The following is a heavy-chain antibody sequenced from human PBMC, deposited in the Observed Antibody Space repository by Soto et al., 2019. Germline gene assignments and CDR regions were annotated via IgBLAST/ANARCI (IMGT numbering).Heavy chain of an antibody. Sequence: SLTVSCSGSGYSITSYWLGWLRQKHGKGLEWMGIIYPGDSDTRYSPSFQGQVTISADKSISTAYLQWSSLKASDTAMYYCARTSAAGKYYYGMDVGGQGTTVTVSS. CDR1: GYSITSYW. V-gene: IGHV5-51*01. CDR2: IYPGDSDT. CDR3: ARTSAAGKYYYGMDV. D-gene: IGHD6-13*01. J-gene: IGHJ6*02.